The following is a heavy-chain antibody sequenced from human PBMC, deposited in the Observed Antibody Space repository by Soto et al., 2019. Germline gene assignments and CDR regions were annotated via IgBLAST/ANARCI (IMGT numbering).Heavy chain of an antibody. CDR1: GFKFSNYS. V-gene: IGHV3-23*01. Sequence: GGSLRLSCAASGFKFSNYSMSWVRQAPGEGLEWVSLISATGGGTYYADSVKGRFTISRDNSHNTLYLQVHSLTAEDTAVYYCAKDRRAGGNSAFYFDFWGQGAQVTVSS. D-gene: IGHD3-16*01. CDR3: AKDRRAGGNSAFYFDF. CDR2: ISATGGGT. J-gene: IGHJ4*02.